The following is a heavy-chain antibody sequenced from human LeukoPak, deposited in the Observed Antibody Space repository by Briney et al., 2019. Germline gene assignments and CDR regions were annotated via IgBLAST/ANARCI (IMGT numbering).Heavy chain of an antibody. CDR3: ARVGCSGNNCRPYSYYPMDV. J-gene: IGHJ6*02. CDR1: GFTLSSDW. V-gene: IGHV3-7*02. CDR2: INQDGSEK. Sequence: GGSLRLSCAASGFTLSSDWMNWVRQAPGKGLEWVANINQDGSEKNYVDSVKGRFTISRDNAKNSLYLQMDSLRVQDTAVYYCARVGCSGNNCRPYSYYPMDVWGQGTTVTVSS. D-gene: IGHD3-22*01.